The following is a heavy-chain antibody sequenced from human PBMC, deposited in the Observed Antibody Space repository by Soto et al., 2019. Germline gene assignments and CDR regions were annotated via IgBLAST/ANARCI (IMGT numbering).Heavy chain of an antibody. V-gene: IGHV1-18*01. J-gene: IGHJ6*04. D-gene: IGHD3-10*02. Sequence: ASVKLSCKASGDTFTSNGISWVRQAPKQGLEWMGRISTYNGNTNFPQSLQGRLTMTTDTSTTTAYMELRSLRSDDTAVYYCARVLYFVQKVNAEIPYGMGVWGKGTTVPVSS. CDR2: ISTYNGNT. CDR1: GDTFTSNG. CDR3: ARVLYFVQKVNAEIPYGMGV.